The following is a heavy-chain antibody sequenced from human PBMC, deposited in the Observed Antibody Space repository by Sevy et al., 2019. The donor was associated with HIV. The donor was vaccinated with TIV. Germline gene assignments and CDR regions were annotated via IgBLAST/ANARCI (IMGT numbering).Heavy chain of an antibody. Sequence: GGSLRLSCAASGFTFNTHAMNWVRQAPGKGLEWVSVISGIGSSTYYADSVKGRFTISRANSKKTLYLQMNSMRSDDTAVYYCAKALNPALESMIEVIFRSLKGFDVWGQGTMVTVSS. J-gene: IGHJ3*01. CDR3: AKALNPALESMIEVIFRSLKGFDV. D-gene: IGHD3-22*01. CDR1: GFTFNTHA. CDR2: ISGIGSST. V-gene: IGHV3-23*01.